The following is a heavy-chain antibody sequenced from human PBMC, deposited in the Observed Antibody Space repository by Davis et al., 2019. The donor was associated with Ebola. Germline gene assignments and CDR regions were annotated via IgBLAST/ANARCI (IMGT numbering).Heavy chain of an antibody. CDR1: GFTFTNHW. CDR3: VRQGRDLDI. V-gene: IGHV3-7*01. Sequence: GESLKISCAASGFTFTNHWMSWVRQAPGKGLEWVANIKQDGSQQYYVDSVKGRFTISRDNAKNSLFLQMSSLRPEDTAVYSCVRQGRDLDIWGQGTMVTVSS. CDR2: IKQDGSQQ. J-gene: IGHJ3*02.